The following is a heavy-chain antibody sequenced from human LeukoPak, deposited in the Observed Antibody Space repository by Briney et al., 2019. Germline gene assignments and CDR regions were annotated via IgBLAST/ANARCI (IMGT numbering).Heavy chain of an antibody. Sequence: PSETLSLTCAVYGGSFSGYYWSWIRQPPGKGLEWIGSIYYSGSTYYNPSLKSRVTISVDTSKNQFSLKLSSVTAADTAVYYCAREQRSSGWYLGYYYYYMDVWGKGTTVTISS. CDR1: GGSFSGYY. D-gene: IGHD6-19*01. CDR2: IYYSGST. V-gene: IGHV4-34*01. CDR3: AREQRSSGWYLGYYYYYMDV. J-gene: IGHJ6*03.